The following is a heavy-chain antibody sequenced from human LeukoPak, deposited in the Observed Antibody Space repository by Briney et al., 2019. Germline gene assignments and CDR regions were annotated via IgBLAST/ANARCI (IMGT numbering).Heavy chain of an antibody. Sequence: GASVKVSCKASGYTFTSYGISWVRQAPGQGLEWMGWISAYNGNTNYAQKPQGRVTMTTDTSTSTAYMELRSLRSDDTAVYYCARDPRIRLYDSSAHPDYWGQGTLVTVSS. J-gene: IGHJ4*02. D-gene: IGHD3-22*01. CDR2: ISAYNGNT. V-gene: IGHV1-18*01. CDR3: ARDPRIRLYDSSAHPDY. CDR1: GYTFTSYG.